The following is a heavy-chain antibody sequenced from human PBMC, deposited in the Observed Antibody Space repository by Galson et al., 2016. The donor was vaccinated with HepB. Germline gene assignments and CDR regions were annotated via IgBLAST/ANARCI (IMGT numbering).Heavy chain of an antibody. J-gene: IGHJ4*02. V-gene: IGHV3-66*02. CDR1: GFTVSNNY. Sequence: SLRLSCAASGFTVSNNYMTWVRQAPGKGLEYVSVIYSGGTTYYADSVKGRFTISRDNSQNSLFLQMNTLRAEGTAVYFCVRGVYGDHGWFDYWGQGTLVTVSS. D-gene: IGHD4-17*01. CDR3: VRGVYGDHGWFDY. CDR2: IYSGGTT.